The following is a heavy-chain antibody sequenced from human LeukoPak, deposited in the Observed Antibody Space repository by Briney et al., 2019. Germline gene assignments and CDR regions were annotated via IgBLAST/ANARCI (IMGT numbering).Heavy chain of an antibody. J-gene: IGHJ3*02. V-gene: IGHV3-20*04. D-gene: IGHD6-19*01. CDR3: AREMYSSGWLNAFDI. CDR2: INWNGGNT. CDR1: GFTFDDNG. Sequence: GGSLRLSCAASGFTFDDNGMSWVRQAPGKGLEWVSGINWNGGNTHYAASVKGRFTISRDNAKNSLYLQMSSLRAEDTALYYCAREMYSSGWLNAFDIWGQGTMVTVSS.